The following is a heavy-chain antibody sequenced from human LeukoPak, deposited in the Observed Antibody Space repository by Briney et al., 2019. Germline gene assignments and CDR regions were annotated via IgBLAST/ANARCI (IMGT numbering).Heavy chain of an antibody. CDR3: ARAGGYDVFDI. V-gene: IGHV3-21*01. CDR2: ISSSSYI. Sequence: GGSLRLSCAASGFTFSSYSMNWVRQAPGKGLEWVSSISSSSYIYYADSVKGRFTISRDNAKNSLYLQMNSLRVEDTAVYYCARAGGYDVFDIWGQGTVVTVSS. D-gene: IGHD3-22*01. CDR1: GFTFSSYS. J-gene: IGHJ3*02.